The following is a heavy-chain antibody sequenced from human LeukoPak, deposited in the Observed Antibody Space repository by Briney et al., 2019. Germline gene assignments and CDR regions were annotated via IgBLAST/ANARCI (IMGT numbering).Heavy chain of an antibody. Sequence: GGSLRLSCAASGFTFSSYAMHWVRQAPGKGLEWVAVISYDGSNKYYADSVKGRFTISRDNSKNTLYLQMNSLRAEDTAVYYCARNGSGYDSVFYYYYGMDVWGQGTTVTVSS. CDR3: ARNGSGYDSVFYYYYGMDV. CDR1: GFTFSSYA. V-gene: IGHV3-30*04. D-gene: IGHD5-12*01. J-gene: IGHJ6*02. CDR2: ISYDGSNK.